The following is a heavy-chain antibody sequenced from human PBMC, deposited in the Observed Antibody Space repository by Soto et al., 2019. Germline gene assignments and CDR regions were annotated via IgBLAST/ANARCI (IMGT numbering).Heavy chain of an antibody. D-gene: IGHD3-3*01. Sequence: QVQLQESGPGLVKPSQTLSLTCTVSGGFISSGDYYWNWIRQHPGKGLEWIGYIYYSRSTYYNPSRKSRVTISLDTSKNQFSLKLSSVTAADTAVYYCARWWSGSRQGFDPWGQGTLVTVSS. V-gene: IGHV4-31*03. J-gene: IGHJ5*02. CDR2: IYYSRST. CDR1: GGFISSGDYY. CDR3: ARWWSGSRQGFDP.